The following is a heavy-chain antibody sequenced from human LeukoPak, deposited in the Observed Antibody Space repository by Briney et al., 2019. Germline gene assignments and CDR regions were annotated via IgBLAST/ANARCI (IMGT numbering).Heavy chain of an antibody. V-gene: IGHV1-69*05. CDR1: GGTFSSYA. J-gene: IGHJ4*02. D-gene: IGHD5-18*01. CDR2: IIPIFGTA. Sequence: SVKVSCKASGGTFSSYAISWVRQAPGQGLEWMGGIIPIFGTANYAQKFQGRVTITTDESTSTAYMELSSLRSEDTAVYYCARGGRVLSLYSYGYILHPAFDYWGQGTLVTVSS. CDR3: ARGGRVLSLYSYGYILHPAFDY.